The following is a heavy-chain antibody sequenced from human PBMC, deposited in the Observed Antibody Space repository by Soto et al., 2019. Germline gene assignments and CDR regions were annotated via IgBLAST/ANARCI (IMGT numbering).Heavy chain of an antibody. D-gene: IGHD6-13*01. CDR3: VTGSRASLVFAAGMYWLDS. CDR2: ISWNSDTV. V-gene: IGHV3-9*01. J-gene: IGHJ5*01. Sequence: EVQLVESGGGLAQPGRSLRLSCAASGFSFESYGMHCVRQIPGKGLQGVLGISWNSDTVGYADSVRGRVTVSRANAWSYHFRQMNSLSRDDTACYHCVTGSRASLVFAAGMYWLDSWGQGTLVTLSS. CDR1: GFSFESYG.